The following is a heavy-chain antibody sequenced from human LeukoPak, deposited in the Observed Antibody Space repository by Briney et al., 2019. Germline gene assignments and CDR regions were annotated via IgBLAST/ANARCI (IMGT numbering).Heavy chain of an antibody. V-gene: IGHV1-18*01. J-gene: IGHJ6*02. CDR1: GYTFTSHG. Sequence: GASVKVSCKASGYTFTSHGISWVRQAPGQGVEWMGWISAYNGNTNYAQKLQGRVTMTTDTSTSTAYMELRSLRSDDTAVYYCARGATLYYYYYGMDVWGQGTTVTVSS. CDR2: ISAYNGNT. CDR3: ARGATLYYYYYGMDV. D-gene: IGHD1-1*01.